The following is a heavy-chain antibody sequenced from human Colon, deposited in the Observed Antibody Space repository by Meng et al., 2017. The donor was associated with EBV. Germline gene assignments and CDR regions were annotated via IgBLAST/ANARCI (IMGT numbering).Heavy chain of an antibody. CDR2: IIHGGSP. CDR1: GGSLSGAY. Sequence: VQLQQWGAGLLTPSESLPRPTAGNGGSLSGAYWNWIRQPPGKGREWIGEIIHGGSPSYNPSLKSRVTISIDTSKNQLSLMLSSVTAADTAVYYCARRPTGIDYWGQGTLVTVSS. CDR3: ARRPTGIDY. J-gene: IGHJ4*02. V-gene: IGHV4-34*12. D-gene: IGHD2-8*02.